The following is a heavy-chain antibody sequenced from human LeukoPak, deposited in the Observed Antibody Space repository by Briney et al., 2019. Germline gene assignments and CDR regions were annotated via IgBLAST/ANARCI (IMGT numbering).Heavy chain of an antibody. D-gene: IGHD4-17*01. Sequence: PGGPLSLSCAPSGFTSSSYPMPGVRKAPGKGLEGVAVKSYDGSNKCYGDSVKGRFTISRDNSKNTLYLQMNSLRAEDTAVYYCARASRAVTRNYYNGMDVWGQGTTVTVSS. CDR2: KSYDGSNK. J-gene: IGHJ6*02. CDR3: ARASRAVTRNYYNGMDV. V-gene: IGHV3-30-3*01. CDR1: GFTSSSYP.